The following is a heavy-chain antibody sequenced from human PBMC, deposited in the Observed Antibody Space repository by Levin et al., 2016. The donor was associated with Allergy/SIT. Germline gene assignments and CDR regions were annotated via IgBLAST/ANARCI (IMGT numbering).Heavy chain of an antibody. D-gene: IGHD1-26*01. J-gene: IGHJ5*02. CDR1: GGSISLYY. CDR3: ARHWDA. CDR2: IYYSGST. Sequence: SETLSLTCTVSGGSISLYYWSWIRQPPGKGLEWIGYIYYSGSTYYNPSLRSRVTISVDTSKNQFSLKLTSVTAADTAVYYCARHWDAWGQGTLVTVSS. V-gene: IGHV4-59*08.